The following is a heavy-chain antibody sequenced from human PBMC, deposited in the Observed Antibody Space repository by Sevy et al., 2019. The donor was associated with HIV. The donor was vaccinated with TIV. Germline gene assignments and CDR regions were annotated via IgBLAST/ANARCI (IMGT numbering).Heavy chain of an antibody. V-gene: IGHV3-23*01. CDR1: GFTFSSYA. CDR2: ISGSGGST. Sequence: GGSLRLSCAASGFTFSSYAMSWVRQAPGKGLEWVSAISGSGGSTYYADSVKGRFTISRDNSKNTLYLQMNSLRADDTAVYYCAKDRYCSSTSCSGHFDYWGQGTLVTVSS. CDR3: AKDRYCSSTSCSGHFDY. J-gene: IGHJ4*02. D-gene: IGHD2-2*01.